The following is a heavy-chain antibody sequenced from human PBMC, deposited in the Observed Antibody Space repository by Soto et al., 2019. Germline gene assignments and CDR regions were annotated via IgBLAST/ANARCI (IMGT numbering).Heavy chain of an antibody. CDR3: ARYPLGSGWFPGYYYYGMDV. CDR2: ISYDGSNK. V-gene: IGHV3-30*03. D-gene: IGHD6-19*01. CDR1: GFTFSSYG. Sequence: QVQLVESGGGVVQPGRSLRLSCAASGFTFSSYGMHWVRQAPGKGLEWVAVISYDGSNKYYADSVKGRFTISRDNSKNTLYLQMNSLRAEDTAVYYCARYPLGSGWFPGYYYYGMDVWGQGTTVTVSS. J-gene: IGHJ6*02.